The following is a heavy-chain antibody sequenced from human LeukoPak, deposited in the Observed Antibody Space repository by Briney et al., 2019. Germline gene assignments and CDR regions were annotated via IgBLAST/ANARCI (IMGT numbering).Heavy chain of an antibody. CDR3: ARKDYGEFDY. J-gene: IGHJ4*02. CDR1: GFTFSSYS. D-gene: IGHD4-17*01. CDR2: ISSSSSYM. V-gene: IGHV3-21*01. Sequence: GGSLRLSCAASGFTFSSYSMNWVRQAPGKGLEWVSSISSSSSYMYYADSVKGRFTISRDNAKNSLYLQMNSLRAEDTAVYYCARKDYGEFDYWGQGTLVTVSS.